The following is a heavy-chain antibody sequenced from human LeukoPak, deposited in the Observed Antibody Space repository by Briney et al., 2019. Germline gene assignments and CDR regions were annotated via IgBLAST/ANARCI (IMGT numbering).Heavy chain of an antibody. CDR1: GYTFTSYG. CDR2: ISAYNGNT. V-gene: IGHV1-18*01. D-gene: IGHD3-22*01. Sequence: ASVKVSCKASGYTFTSYGISWVRQAPGQGLEWMGWISAYNGNTNYAQKLQGRVTMTTDTSTSTAYMELRSLRSDDTAVYYCARARGYYDSSARYYYYMDVWGKGTTVTVSS. J-gene: IGHJ6*03. CDR3: ARARGYYDSSARYYYYMDV.